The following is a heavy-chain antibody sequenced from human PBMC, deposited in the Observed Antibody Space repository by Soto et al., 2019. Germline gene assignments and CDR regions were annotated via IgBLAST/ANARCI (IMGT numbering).Heavy chain of an antibody. V-gene: IGHV3-30*04. J-gene: IGHJ4*02. CDR2: ISYDGSNK. CDR1: GFTFSSYA. CDR3: AKGKLELLELDY. Sequence: QVQLVESGGGVVQPGRSLRLSCAASGFTFSSYAMHWVRQAPGKGLEWVAVISYDGSNKYYADSVKGRFTISRDNSKNTLYLQMNSLRAEDTAVYYCAKGKLELLELDYWGQGTLVTVSS. D-gene: IGHD1-7*01.